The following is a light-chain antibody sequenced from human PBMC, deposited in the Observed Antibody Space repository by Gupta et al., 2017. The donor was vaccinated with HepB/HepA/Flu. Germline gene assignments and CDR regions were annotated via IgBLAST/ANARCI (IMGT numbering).Light chain of an antibody. Sequence: DTVLIQSQFSLTVTPGELASISSRSSPSLLHSNGYNYLDWYLQKPGQSPQPLIYLGSNRASGVPDRFSGSGSGTDFTLKIRRVEAEDVGVYYCVQPRHTPCTFGQGTKVEIK. CDR2: LGS. V-gene: IGKV2-28*01. CDR3: VQPRHTPCT. J-gene: IGKJ1*01. CDR1: PSLLHSNGYNY.